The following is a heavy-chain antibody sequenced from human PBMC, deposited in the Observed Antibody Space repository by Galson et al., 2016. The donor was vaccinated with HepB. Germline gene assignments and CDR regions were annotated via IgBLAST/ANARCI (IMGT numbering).Heavy chain of an antibody. CDR1: GFTFDDYA. CDR3: AKVGDGYNAYYFDY. J-gene: IGHJ4*02. D-gene: IGHD5-24*01. V-gene: IGHV3-9*01. CDR2: ISRNSGTK. Sequence: SLRLSCAGSGFTFDDYAMHWVRQAPGKGLEWVSGISRNSGTKDYADSVKGRFAISRDNAKSSLYLQMNSLRAEDTALYYCAKVGDGYNAYYFDYWGPGTLVTVSS.